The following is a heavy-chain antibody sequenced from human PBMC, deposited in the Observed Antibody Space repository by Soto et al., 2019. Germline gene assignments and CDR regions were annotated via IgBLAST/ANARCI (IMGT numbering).Heavy chain of an antibody. D-gene: IGHD2-15*01. J-gene: IGHJ4*02. CDR3: ARDTHGGNPDGVGFDY. V-gene: IGHV3-64D*06. Sequence: GGSLRLSCSASGFTFSSYAMHWVRQAPGKGLEYVSSISTNGGSTHYADSVKSRFTISRDNSKNTQYLQMSSLRSEDTAVYYCARDTHGGNPDGVGFDYWGQGTLVTVSS. CDR2: ISTNGGST. CDR1: GFTFSSYA.